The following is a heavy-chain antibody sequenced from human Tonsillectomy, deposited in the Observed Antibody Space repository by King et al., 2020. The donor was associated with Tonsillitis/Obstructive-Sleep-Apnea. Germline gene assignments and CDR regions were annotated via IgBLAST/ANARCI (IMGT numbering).Heavy chain of an antibody. Sequence: LVQYGAEVKKPGASVKVSCKVSGYTLTELSMHWVRQAPGKGLEWMGGFDPEDGETIYAQKFQGRVTMTEDTSTDTAYMELSSLRSEDTAVYYCVCIVGTAYYTLYYFNYWGQGTLVTVSS. CDR2: FDPEDGET. CDR1: GYTLTELS. CDR3: VCIVGTAYYTLYYFNY. V-gene: IGHV1-24*01. J-gene: IGHJ4*02. D-gene: IGHD1-26*01.